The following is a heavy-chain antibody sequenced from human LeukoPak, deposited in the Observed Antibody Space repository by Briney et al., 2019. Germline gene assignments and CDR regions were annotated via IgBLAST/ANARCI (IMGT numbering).Heavy chain of an antibody. Sequence: SETLSLTCNVSGGSISSSSHYWGWIRQPPGKGLEWIGSMYYSGSSYYNPSLKSRVTISVDTSKNQFSLKLSSVTAADTAVYYCARQYSGYLRNWFDPWGQGTLVTVSS. CDR2: MYYSGSS. J-gene: IGHJ5*02. D-gene: IGHD5-12*01. V-gene: IGHV4-39*01. CDR1: GGSISSSSHY. CDR3: ARQYSGYLRNWFDP.